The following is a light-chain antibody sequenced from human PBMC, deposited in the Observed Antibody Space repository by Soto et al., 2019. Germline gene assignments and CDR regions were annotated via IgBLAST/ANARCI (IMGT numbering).Light chain of an antibody. V-gene: IGLV2-23*03. Sequence: QSVLTQPASVSGSPGQSITISCTGTSSDVGSYNLVSWYQQHPGKAPKLMIYEGSKRPSGVSNRFSGSKSGNTASLTISGLQAEDEADYYCCSYAGSSTFEVDVVFGGGTQLTVL. CDR1: SSDVGSYNL. J-gene: IGLJ2*01. CDR2: EGS. CDR3: CSYAGSSTFEVDVV.